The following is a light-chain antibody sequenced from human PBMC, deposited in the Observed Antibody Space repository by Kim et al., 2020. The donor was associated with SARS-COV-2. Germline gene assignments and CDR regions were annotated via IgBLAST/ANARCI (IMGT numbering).Light chain of an antibody. CDR2: ATS. V-gene: IGKV1-27*01. J-gene: IGKJ4*01. CDR3: QKYDRAPLT. CDR1: QGISNY. Sequence: SASVGDRVTLPCRASQGISNYLAWYQQKPGKVPKLLIYATSTLHAGVPSRFSGSGSGTDFTLTISSLQPEDVATYYCQKYDRAPLTFGGGTKLEI.